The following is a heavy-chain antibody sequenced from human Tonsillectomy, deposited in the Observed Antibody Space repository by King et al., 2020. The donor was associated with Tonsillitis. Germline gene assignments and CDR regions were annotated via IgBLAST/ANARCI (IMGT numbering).Heavy chain of an antibody. D-gene: IGHD3-10*01. CDR3: ASISEGHYHGTCAHNASNCFDP. Sequence: VQLQQWGAGLLKPSETLSLTCAVYGGSFSDYYWSWIRQPPGKGLEWIGETNHSGSTNYNPSLKSRVTISVDTSKNQFSLKVSSVTAADTAVYYRASISEGHYHGTCAHNASNCFDPWGQGTLVIVSS. CDR2: TNHSGST. CDR1: GGSFSDYY. J-gene: IGHJ5*02. V-gene: IGHV4-34*01.